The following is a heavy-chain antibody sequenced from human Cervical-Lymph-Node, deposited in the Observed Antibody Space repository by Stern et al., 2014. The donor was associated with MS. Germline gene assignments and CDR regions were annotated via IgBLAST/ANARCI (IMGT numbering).Heavy chain of an antibody. CDR2: LFNGGRT. J-gene: IGHJ4*02. Sequence: QVQLQESGSGLVKPSQTLSLTCDVSGGSVISGGYSWSWIRQPPGKALEWIGYLFNGGRTFYNPSLRSRVTISVGRPENQFSLNLSSVTAADTAVYYCARGHDTSGYYFANWGQGILVTVSS. CDR3: ARGHDTSGYYFAN. V-gene: IGHV4-30-2*01. D-gene: IGHD3-22*01. CDR1: GGSVISGGYS.